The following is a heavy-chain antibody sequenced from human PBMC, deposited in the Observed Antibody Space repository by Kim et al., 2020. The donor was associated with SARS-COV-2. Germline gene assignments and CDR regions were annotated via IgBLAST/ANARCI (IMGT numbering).Heavy chain of an antibody. Sequence: GGSLGLSCAASGFSFSSNAMTWVRQAPGKGLEWVSCINGDGDETFYADYGRGRFTISRDNSKNTLYLQMNSLRADDTAVYYCAKPRGSTWDRVHYDSWG. J-gene: IGHJ5*01. CDR2: INGDGDET. D-gene: IGHD6-13*01. V-gene: IGHV3-23*01. CDR3: AKPRGSTWDRVHYDS. CDR1: GFSFSSNA.